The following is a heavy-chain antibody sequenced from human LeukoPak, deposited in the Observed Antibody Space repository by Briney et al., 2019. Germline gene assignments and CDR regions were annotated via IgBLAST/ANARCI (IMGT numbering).Heavy chain of an antibody. CDR3: ARILSMVRGLIITRPFDY. J-gene: IGHJ4*02. CDR1: GFTFSSYA. CDR2: ISSSGGYI. Sequence: PGGSLRLSCAASGFTFSSYAMTWVRQAPGKGLEWVSAISSSGGYIYYADSVKGRFTISRDNAKNSLYLQMNSLRAEDTAIYYCARILSMVRGLIITRPFDYWGQGTLVTVSS. V-gene: IGHV3-21*01. D-gene: IGHD3-10*01.